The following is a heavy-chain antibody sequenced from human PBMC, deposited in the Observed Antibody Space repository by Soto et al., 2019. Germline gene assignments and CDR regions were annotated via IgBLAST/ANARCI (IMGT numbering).Heavy chain of an antibody. D-gene: IGHD6-13*01. V-gene: IGHV3-9*01. Sequence: EVQLVESGGGLVQPGRSLRLSCAASGFTFDDYAMHWVRQAPGKGLEWVSGISWNSGSIGYADSVKGRFTISRDNAKNSLYLQMNSLRAEDTALYYCAKRVQQLVLSYAFDIWGQGTMVTVSS. CDR3: AKRVQQLVLSYAFDI. CDR2: ISWNSGSI. J-gene: IGHJ3*02. CDR1: GFTFDDYA.